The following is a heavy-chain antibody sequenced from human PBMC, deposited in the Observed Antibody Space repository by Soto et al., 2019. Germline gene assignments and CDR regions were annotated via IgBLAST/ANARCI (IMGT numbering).Heavy chain of an antibody. CDR1: GGSVSSGSYY. Sequence: SETLSLTCTVSGGSVSSGSYYWSWIRQPPGKGLEWIGYIYYSGSTNYNPSLKSRVTISVDTSKNQFSLKLSSVTAADTAVDYCANASGPNYFSVWAQGTPVTVAS. CDR3: ANASGPNYFSV. CDR2: IYYSGST. J-gene: IGHJ4*02. D-gene: IGHD6-25*01. V-gene: IGHV4-61*01.